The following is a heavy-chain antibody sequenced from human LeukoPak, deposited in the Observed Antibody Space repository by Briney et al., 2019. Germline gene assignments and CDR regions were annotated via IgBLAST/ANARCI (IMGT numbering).Heavy chain of an antibody. CDR2: FYYSRGT. V-gene: IGHV4-59*01. CDR1: GDSITSFY. CDR3: ARAISAWSYFYYMDV. D-gene: IGHD6-19*01. J-gene: IGHJ6*03. Sequence: SETLSLTCTVSGDSITSFYWSWIRQSPGKGLEWIGYFYYSRGTTYNPSLRSRATISADTSQNQFSLKLRSVTAADTAVYYCARAISAWSYFYYMDVWGRGTTVTVSS.